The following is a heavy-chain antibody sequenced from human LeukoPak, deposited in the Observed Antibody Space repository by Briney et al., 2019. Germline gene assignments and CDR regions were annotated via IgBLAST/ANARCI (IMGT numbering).Heavy chain of an antibody. Sequence: GGSLRLSCAASGFTFSSYAMHWVRQAPGKGLEWVAVISYDGSNKYYADSVKGRFTISRDNSKNTLYLQMNSLRAEDTAVYYCARDPDGYSRYYCDYWGQGTLVTVSS. J-gene: IGHJ4*02. V-gene: IGHV3-30-3*01. CDR1: GFTFSSYA. CDR2: ISYDGSNK. D-gene: IGHD5-24*01. CDR3: ARDPDGYSRYYCDY.